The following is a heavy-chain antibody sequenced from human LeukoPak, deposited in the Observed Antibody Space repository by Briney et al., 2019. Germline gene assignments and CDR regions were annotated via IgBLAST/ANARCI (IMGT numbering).Heavy chain of an antibody. CDR3: AKGNGYSYGRYYFDY. J-gene: IGHJ4*02. CDR1: GFTFSSYA. D-gene: IGHD5-18*01. V-gene: IGHV3-23*01. CDR2: ITASGGNT. Sequence: GGSLRLSCAASGFTFSSYAMGWVRQAPGKGLEWVSAITASGGNTYYADSVKGRFTISRDNSKITLYLQVNSLRAEDTAVYYCAKGNGYSYGRYYFDYWGQGTLVTVSS.